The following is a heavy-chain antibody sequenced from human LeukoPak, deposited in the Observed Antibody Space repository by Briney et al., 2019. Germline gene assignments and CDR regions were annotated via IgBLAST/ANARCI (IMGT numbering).Heavy chain of an antibody. CDR1: GYTFTSYG. CDR3: ATHAGMVYAKDPFDY. D-gene: IGHD2-8*01. J-gene: IGHJ4*02. V-gene: IGHV1-18*01. Sequence: GASVKVSCKASGYTFTSYGISWVRQAPGQGLEWMGWISAYNGNTNYAQKLQGRVTMTTDTSTSTAYMELRSLRSDDTAVYYCATHAGMVYAKDPFDYWGQGTLVTVSS. CDR2: ISAYNGNT.